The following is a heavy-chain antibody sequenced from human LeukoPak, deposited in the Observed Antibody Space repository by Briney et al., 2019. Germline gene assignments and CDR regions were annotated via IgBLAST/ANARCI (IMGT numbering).Heavy chain of an antibody. Sequence: SETLSLTCAVYGGSFSGYYWSWIRQPPGKGLEWIGEIYHSGSTNYNPSLKSRVTILEDKSKNQFSLKMSSVTAADTAVYYCARLSLKVLEWSPTKGKETHYFDYWGQGTLVTVSS. CDR2: IYHSGST. V-gene: IGHV4-34*01. CDR3: ARLSLKVLEWSPTKGKETHYFDY. D-gene: IGHD3-3*01. J-gene: IGHJ4*02. CDR1: GGSFSGYY.